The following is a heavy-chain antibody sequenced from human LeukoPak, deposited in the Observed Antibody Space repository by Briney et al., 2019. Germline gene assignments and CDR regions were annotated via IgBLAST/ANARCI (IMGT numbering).Heavy chain of an antibody. CDR2: ISSSGSTI. V-gene: IGHV3-11*01. J-gene: IGHJ4*02. Sequence: GGSLRLSCAASGFTFSDYYMSWIRQAPGKGLEWVSYISSSGSTIYYADSVKGRFTISRDNAKNSLYLQMNSLRAEDTAVYYCARLIHGEAAKPFYDYWGQGTLVTVSS. CDR1: GFTFSDYY. CDR3: ARLIHGEAAKPFYDY. D-gene: IGHD6-13*01.